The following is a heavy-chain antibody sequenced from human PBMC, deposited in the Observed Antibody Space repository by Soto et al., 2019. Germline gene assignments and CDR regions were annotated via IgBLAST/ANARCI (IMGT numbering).Heavy chain of an antibody. CDR2: IDPDGSDT. CDR3: ATMAGTYPY. CDR1: GFALSRFP. V-gene: IGHV3-74*01. J-gene: IGHJ4*02. D-gene: IGHD1-26*01. Sequence: PGGSLRISCAASGFALSRFPMHWVRQAPGKGLVWVSRIDPDGSDTTYADSVKGRFTISRDNAKNIVYLQMSSLRAEDTALYYCATMAGTYPYWGQGTLVTVS.